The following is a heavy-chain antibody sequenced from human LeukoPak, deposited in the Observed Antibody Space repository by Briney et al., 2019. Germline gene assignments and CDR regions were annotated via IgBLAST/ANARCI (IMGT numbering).Heavy chain of an antibody. CDR2: ITSSSSFV. CDR1: EFTFSIYS. Sequence: GGSLRLSCAASEFTFSIYSMNWVRQAPGKGLEWVSSITSSSSFVHYADSLKGRFTISRDNAKNSLYLQMNSLRAEDTAVYYCAGQYIGAYDIWGQGTMVTVSS. D-gene: IGHD5-12*01. CDR3: AGQYIGAYDI. V-gene: IGHV3-21*01. J-gene: IGHJ3*02.